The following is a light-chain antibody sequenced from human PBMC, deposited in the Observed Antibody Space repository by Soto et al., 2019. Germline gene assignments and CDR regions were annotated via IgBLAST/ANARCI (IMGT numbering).Light chain of an antibody. CDR2: KES. Sequence: DIQMTQSPSTLSASVGDRVTITCRASQSISSWLAWYQQKPGKAPKLLIYKESSLESGVPSRFSGSGSGTEFTLTISSLQPDDFATYYCQQYNSLTWTFGQGTKVEIK. J-gene: IGKJ1*01. CDR3: QQYNSLTWT. CDR1: QSISSW. V-gene: IGKV1-5*03.